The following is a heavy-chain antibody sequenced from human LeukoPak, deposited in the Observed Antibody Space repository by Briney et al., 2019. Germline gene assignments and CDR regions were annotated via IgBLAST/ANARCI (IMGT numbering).Heavy chain of an antibody. D-gene: IGHD3/OR15-3a*01. V-gene: IGHV4-39*01. CDR1: GGSVSSNTYY. CDR2: IYYTGNT. CDR3: ARQTGSGLFTLP. Sequence: SETLSLTCTVSGGSVSSNTYYWGWIRQPPGKGLEWIGSIYYTGNTYYNASLKSRVTISIDTSKNQISLRLTSVTATDTAMYYCARQTGSGLFTLPGGQGTLVTVSS. J-gene: IGHJ4*02.